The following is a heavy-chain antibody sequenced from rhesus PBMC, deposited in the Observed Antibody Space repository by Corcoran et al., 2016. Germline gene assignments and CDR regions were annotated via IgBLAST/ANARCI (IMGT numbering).Heavy chain of an antibody. CDR2: ITYSGST. Sequence: QVQLQESGPGLVKPSETLSLTCAVSAFSISSGYYLSWILQPPGQGLEWIGYITYSGSTSYNTSLKSRVTISRHTSKNQCSLKLNSVTAADTAVYYCARGFYYSGSSSDRFDVWGPGVLVTVSS. CDR1: AFSISSGYYL. CDR3: ARGFYYSGSSSDRFDV. D-gene: IGHD3-16*01. J-gene: IGHJ5-1*01. V-gene: IGHV4-122*02.